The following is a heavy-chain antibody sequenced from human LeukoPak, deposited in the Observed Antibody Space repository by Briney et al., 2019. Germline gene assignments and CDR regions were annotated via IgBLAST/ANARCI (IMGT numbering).Heavy chain of an antibody. V-gene: IGHV4-39*01. CDR2: IYYSGST. CDR1: GFTFSSYA. Sequence: GSLRLSCAASGFTFSSYAMSWVRQPPGKGPEWIGSIYYSGSTYYNPPLKSRVTISVDTSKNQFSLKLSSVTAADTAVYYCARHVHNWNYGPHIWGQGTMVTVSS. CDR3: ARHVHNWNYGPHI. D-gene: IGHD1-7*01. J-gene: IGHJ3*02.